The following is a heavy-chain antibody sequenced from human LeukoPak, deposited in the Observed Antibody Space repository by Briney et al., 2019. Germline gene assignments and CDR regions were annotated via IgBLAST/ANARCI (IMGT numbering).Heavy chain of an antibody. V-gene: IGHV3-7*01. CDR3: ARVSSLYDSSGYSRYYYYYMDV. Sequence: GGSLRLSCAASGFTFSSYWMSWVRQAPGKGLEWVANIKQDGSEKYYVDSVKGRFTISRDNAKNSLYLQMNSLRAEDTAVYYCARVSSLYDSSGYSRYYYYYMDVWGKGTTVTVSS. D-gene: IGHD3-22*01. CDR1: GFTFSSYW. J-gene: IGHJ6*03. CDR2: IKQDGSEK.